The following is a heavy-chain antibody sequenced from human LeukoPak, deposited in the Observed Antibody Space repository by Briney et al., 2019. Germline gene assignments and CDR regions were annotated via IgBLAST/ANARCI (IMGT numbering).Heavy chain of an antibody. J-gene: IGHJ4*02. CDR1: GGSFSGYY. D-gene: IGHD3-22*01. Sequence: SETLSLTCAVYGGSFSGYYWSWIRQPPGKGLEWIGEINHSGSTNYNPSLTSRVTISVDTSKNQFSLKLSSVTAADTAVYYCANYDSSGYYHFDYWGQGTLVTVSS. V-gene: IGHV4-34*01. CDR2: INHSGST. CDR3: ANYDSSGYYHFDY.